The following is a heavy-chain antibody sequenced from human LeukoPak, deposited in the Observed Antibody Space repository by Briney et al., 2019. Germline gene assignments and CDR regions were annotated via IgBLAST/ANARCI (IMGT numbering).Heavy chain of an antibody. J-gene: IGHJ4*02. CDR2: ISGSGGST. D-gene: IGHD3-22*01. Sequence: GGSLRLSSAASGFTFSSYAMSCVGQAPGRGLKWVSAISGSGGSTYYADSVKGRFTISRDNSKNTLYLQMNSLRAEDTAVYYCAKSRITMIRVSVPSYLDYWGQGTLVTVSS. V-gene: IGHV3-23*01. CDR1: GFTFSSYA. CDR3: AKSRITMIRVSVPSYLDY.